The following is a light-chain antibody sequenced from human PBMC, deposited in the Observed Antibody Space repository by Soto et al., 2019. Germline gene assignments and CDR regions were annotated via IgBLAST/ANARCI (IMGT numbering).Light chain of an antibody. CDR1: QSLLHSNGYNY. V-gene: IGKV2-28*01. CDR2: LGS. J-gene: IGKJ2*01. Sequence: DIVMTQSPLSLPVTPGEPASISCRSSQSLLHSNGYNYLDWYLQKPGQSPQLLIYLGSNRASGVPDRLICSGSGTDFTLKISRVEAEDVGVDYCMQDLQTFFLGHRTKLEIK. CDR3: MQDLQTFF.